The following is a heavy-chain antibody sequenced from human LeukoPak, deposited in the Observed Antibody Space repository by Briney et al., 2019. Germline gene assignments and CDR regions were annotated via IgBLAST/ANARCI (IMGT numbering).Heavy chain of an antibody. CDR2: INYSGST. V-gene: IGHV4-59*08. Sequence: SDTLSLTCAVSGGSIRNDYWSWIRQPPGRGLEWIAYINYSGSTNYNPSLESRVTISVDTSKNLFSLKFTSVTAADTAVYYCARHRPGERRFDPWGQGTLVTVSS. CDR3: ARHRPGERRFDP. CDR1: GGSIRNDY. D-gene: IGHD3-16*01. J-gene: IGHJ5*02.